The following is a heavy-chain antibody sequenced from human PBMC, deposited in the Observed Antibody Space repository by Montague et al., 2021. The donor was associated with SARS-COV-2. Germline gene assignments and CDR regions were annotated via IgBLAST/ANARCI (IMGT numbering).Heavy chain of an antibody. J-gene: IGHJ6*02. D-gene: IGHD6-13*01. Sequence: SETLSLTCTVSGGSISSYYWCWIRQPPGKGLELIWSIYFSVSTYYNSSLTRRVPISVDTSKNQFSLKLSSVTAADTAVYYCARDQWQQLAPGVYYYYGMDVWGQGTTVTVSS. CDR2: IYFSVST. V-gene: IGHV4-39*07. CDR1: GGSISSYY. CDR3: ARDQWQQLAPGVYYYYGMDV.